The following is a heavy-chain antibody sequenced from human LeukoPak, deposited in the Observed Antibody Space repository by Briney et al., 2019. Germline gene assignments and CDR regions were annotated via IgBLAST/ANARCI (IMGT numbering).Heavy chain of an antibody. V-gene: IGHV3-13*01. D-gene: IGHD6-19*01. CDR1: GFTFSSYD. CDR2: IGTGGNT. Sequence: PGGSLRLSCAASGFTFSSYDMHWVRQATGKGLEWVSAIGTGGNTYYSDSVKGRFTISRENAKHSLYLQMNSLRGGDTAVYYCARAGGDSGWHSWQIWGQGTLVTVSS. J-gene: IGHJ4*02. CDR3: ARAGGDSGWHSWQI.